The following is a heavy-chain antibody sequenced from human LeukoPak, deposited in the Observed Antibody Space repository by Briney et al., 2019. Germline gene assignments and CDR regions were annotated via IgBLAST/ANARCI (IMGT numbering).Heavy chain of an antibody. J-gene: IGHJ1*01. CDR1: GFTFSDYY. CDR3: AIGLQAPRKPHCSGGSCPEYFQH. V-gene: IGHV3-11*04. D-gene: IGHD2-15*01. Sequence: GGSLRLSCAASGFTFSDYYMSWIRQAPGKGLEWVSYISSSGSTIYYADSVKGRFTISRDNAKNSLYLQMNSLRAEDTAVYYCAIGLQAPRKPHCSGGSCPEYFQHWGQGTLVTVSS. CDR2: ISSSGSTI.